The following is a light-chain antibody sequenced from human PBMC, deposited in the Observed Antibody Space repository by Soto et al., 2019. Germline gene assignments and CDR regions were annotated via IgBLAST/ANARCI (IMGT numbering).Light chain of an antibody. CDR2: DVI. J-gene: IGLJ2*01. V-gene: IGLV2-8*01. CDR3: SSFVGGDSSDVI. CDR1: GSDIGAYNY. Sequence: QSVLTQPPSASGSPGQSVTISCTGTGSDIGAYNYVSWYQQYPGKAPKVMIYDVIKRPSGVPDRFSGSKSGNTASLSVSGLRADDEAVYYCSSFVGGDSSDVIFGGGTKLTVL.